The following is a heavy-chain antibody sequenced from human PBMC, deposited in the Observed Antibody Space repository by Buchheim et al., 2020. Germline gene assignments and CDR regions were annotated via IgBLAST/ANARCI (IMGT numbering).Heavy chain of an antibody. CDR2: IYYSGST. CDR3: ARVPPGRELELRWFDP. Sequence: QVQLQESGPGLVKPSQTLSLTCTVSGGSISSGDYYWSWIRQPPGKGLEWIRYIYYSGSTYYNPSLKSRVTISVDKSQNQFSLKLSSVTAADTAVYYCARVPPGRELELRWFDPWGQGTL. CDR1: GGSISSGDYY. V-gene: IGHV4-30-4*01. J-gene: IGHJ5*02. D-gene: IGHD1-7*01.